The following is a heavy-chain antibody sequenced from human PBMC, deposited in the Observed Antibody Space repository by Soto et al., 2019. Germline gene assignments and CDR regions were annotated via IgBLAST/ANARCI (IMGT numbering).Heavy chain of an antibody. CDR1: GGSISSGGYY. V-gene: IGHV4-31*03. CDR3: ARANRAVNFRTVPAAISGFDY. D-gene: IGHD2-2*01. CDR2: IYYSGST. Sequence: SETLSLTCTVSGGSISSGGYYWSWIRQHPGKGLEWIGYIYYSGSTYYNPSLKSRVTISVDTSKNQFSLKLSSVTAADTAVYYCARANRAVNFRTVPAAISGFDYWGQGTLVTVSS. J-gene: IGHJ4*02.